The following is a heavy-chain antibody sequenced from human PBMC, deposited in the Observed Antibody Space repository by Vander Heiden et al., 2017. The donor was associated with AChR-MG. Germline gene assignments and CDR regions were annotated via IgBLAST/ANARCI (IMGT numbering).Heavy chain of an antibody. CDR1: GFTFSSYA. CDR2: ISGSGGST. D-gene: IGHD3-10*01. CDR3: AKEGLMVQGVSIAYYFDY. V-gene: IGHV3-23*01. J-gene: IGHJ4*02. Sequence: EVQLLESGGGLVQPGGSLRLSCAASGFTFSSYAMSWVRQAPGKGLEWVSAISGSGGSTYYADSVKGRFTISRDNSKNTLYLQMNSLRAEDTAVYYCAKEGLMVQGVSIAYYFDYWGQGTLVTVSS.